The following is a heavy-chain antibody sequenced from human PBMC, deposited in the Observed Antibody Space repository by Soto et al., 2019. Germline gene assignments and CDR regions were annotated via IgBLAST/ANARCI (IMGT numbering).Heavy chain of an antibody. CDR3: ATYGSGSYKPTTFDY. Sequence: QMQRQESGPGLVKPSQSLSLTCTVSGGSISSGGYYWSWIRQHPGKGLEWIGYIYYSGSTYYNPSLKSRVTISVDTSKNQFSLKLSSVTAADTAVYYCATYGSGSYKPTTFDYWGQGTLVTVSS. V-gene: IGHV4-31*03. CDR2: IYYSGST. D-gene: IGHD3-10*01. CDR1: GGSISSGGYY. J-gene: IGHJ4*02.